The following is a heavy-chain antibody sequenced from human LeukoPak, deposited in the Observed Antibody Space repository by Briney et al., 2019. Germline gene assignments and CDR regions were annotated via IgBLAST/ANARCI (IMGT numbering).Heavy chain of an antibody. CDR3: ARDRTPARGSYYLADY. CDR1: GYTFTSYG. V-gene: IGHV1-18*01. Sequence: ASVKVSCKASGYTFTSYGISWVRQAPGQGLEWMGWISAYNGNTNYAQKLQGRVTMTTDTSTSTAYMELRSLRSDDTAVYYCARDRTPARGSYYLADYWGQGTLVTVSS. CDR2: ISAYNGNT. J-gene: IGHJ4*02. D-gene: IGHD1-26*01.